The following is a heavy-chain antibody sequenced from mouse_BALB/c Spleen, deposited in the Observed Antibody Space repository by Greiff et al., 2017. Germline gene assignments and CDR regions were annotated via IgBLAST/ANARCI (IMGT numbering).Heavy chain of an antibody. Sequence: EVKLMESGGGLVQPGGSRKLSCAASGFTFSDYGMAWVRQAPGKGPEWVAFISNLAYSLYYADTVTGRFTISRENAKNTLYLEMSSLRSEDTAMYYCARDGYYGYFDVWGAGTTVTVSS. CDR3: ARDGYYGYFDV. CDR2: ISNLAYSL. V-gene: IGHV5-15*02. CDR1: GFTFSDYG. D-gene: IGHD2-2*01. J-gene: IGHJ1*01.